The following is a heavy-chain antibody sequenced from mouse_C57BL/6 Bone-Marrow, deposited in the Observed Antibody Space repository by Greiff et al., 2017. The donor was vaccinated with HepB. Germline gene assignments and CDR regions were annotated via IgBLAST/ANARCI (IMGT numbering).Heavy chain of an antibody. V-gene: IGHV5-12*01. J-gene: IGHJ3*01. Sequence: EVKVVESGGGLVQPGGSLKLSCAASGFTFSDYYMYWVRQTPEKRLEWVAYISNGGGSTYYPDTVKGRFTISRDNAKNTLYLQMSRLKSEDTAMYYCARPSTIVTTSGWSYWGQGTLVTVSA. CDR3: ARPSTIVTTSGWSY. CDR2: ISNGGGST. D-gene: IGHD2-5*01. CDR1: GFTFSDYY.